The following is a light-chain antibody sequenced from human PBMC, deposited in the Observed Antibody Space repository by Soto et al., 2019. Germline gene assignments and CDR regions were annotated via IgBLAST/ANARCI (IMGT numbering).Light chain of an antibody. CDR3: HQYSNPPHT. J-gene: IGKJ2*01. CDR1: QTVGASP. CDR2: GVS. Sequence: ETVLTQSPGTLSLSPGEGATLSCRASQTVGASPLAWYQQKPGQSPRLLIYGVSNRATDIPDRFGGSGSGTDFTLTISRLEPEDFAVYYCHQYSNPPHTFGQGTKLEIK. V-gene: IGKV3-20*01.